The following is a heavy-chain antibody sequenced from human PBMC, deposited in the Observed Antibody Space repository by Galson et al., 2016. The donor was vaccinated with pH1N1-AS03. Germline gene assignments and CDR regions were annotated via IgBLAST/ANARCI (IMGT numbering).Heavy chain of an antibody. V-gene: IGHV1-18*04. CDR2: ISAYSGDT. D-gene: IGHD4-17*01. J-gene: IGHJ4*02. Sequence: SVKVSCKASGYSFPTYSFNWVRQAPGQGLEWLGWISAYSGDTHYARKFQGRVTSTTDTSTSAAYMELRSLTSDDTAVDYCARAHYNADYVPDFWGQGTLVTVSS. CDR3: ARAHYNADYVPDF. CDR1: GYSFPTYS.